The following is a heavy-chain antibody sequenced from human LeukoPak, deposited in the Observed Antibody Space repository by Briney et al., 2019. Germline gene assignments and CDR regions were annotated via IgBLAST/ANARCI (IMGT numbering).Heavy chain of an antibody. J-gene: IGHJ4*02. CDR3: ARGNYYDSSGYFAY. V-gene: IGHV4-4*07. CDR2: IYTSGST. Sequence: SETLSPTCTVSGDSTSSYYWNWIRQPAGKGLEWIGRIYTSGSTNYNPSLKSRVTMSLDTSKNHFSLKLSSVTAADTAVYYCARGNYYDSSGYFAYWGQGTLVTVSS. D-gene: IGHD3-22*01. CDR1: GDSTSSYY.